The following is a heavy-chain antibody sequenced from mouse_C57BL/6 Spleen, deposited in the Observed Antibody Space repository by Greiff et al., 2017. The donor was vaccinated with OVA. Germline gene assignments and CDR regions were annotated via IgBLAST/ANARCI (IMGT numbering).Heavy chain of an antibody. J-gene: IGHJ2*01. CDR1: GYTFTDYY. D-gene: IGHD2-1*01. CDR2: INPNNGGT. CDR3: ARGIYYGNYEDY. Sequence: VQLQQSGPELVKPGASVKISCKASGYTFTDYYMNWVKQSHGKSLEWIGDINPNNGGTSYNQKFKGKATLTVDKSSSTAYMELRSLTSEDSAVYYCARGIYYGNYEDYWGQGTTRTVSS. V-gene: IGHV1-26*01.